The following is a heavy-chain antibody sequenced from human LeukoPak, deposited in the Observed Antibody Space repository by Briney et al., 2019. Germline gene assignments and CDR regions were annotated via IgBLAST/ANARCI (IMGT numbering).Heavy chain of an antibody. D-gene: IGHD5-24*01. J-gene: IGHJ4*02. CDR3: AKDGYNYFDY. CDR2: ISYDGSNK. Sequence: GRSLRLFCAASGFTFSSYGMHWVRQAPGKGLEWVAVISYDGSNKYYADSVKGRFTISRDNSKNTLYLQMNSLRAEDTAAYYCAKDGYNYFDYWGQGTLVTVSS. CDR1: GFTFSSYG. V-gene: IGHV3-30*18.